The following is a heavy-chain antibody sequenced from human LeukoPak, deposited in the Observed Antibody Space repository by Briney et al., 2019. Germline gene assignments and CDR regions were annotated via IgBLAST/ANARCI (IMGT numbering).Heavy chain of an antibody. V-gene: IGHV3-21*01. J-gene: IGHJ5*02. Sequence: GGSLRLSCAASGFTSSTDTVNWVRQAPGKGLEWVSSISSSGSYIYYADSVKGRFTISRDNAKNSLYLQMNSLRAEDTAVYYCAREGFFAYSSGLHFGWLDPWGQGTLVTVSS. CDR1: GFTSSTDT. CDR3: AREGFFAYSSGLHFGWLDP. D-gene: IGHD3-22*01. CDR2: ISSSGSYI.